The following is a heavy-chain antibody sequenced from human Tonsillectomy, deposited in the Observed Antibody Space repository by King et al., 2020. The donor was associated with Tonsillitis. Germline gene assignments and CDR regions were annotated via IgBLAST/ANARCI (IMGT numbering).Heavy chain of an antibody. CDR3: ARREDDGDLLGQGLDY. D-gene: IGHD4-17*01. J-gene: IGHJ4*02. V-gene: IGHV3-21*01. CDR2: ISSSSSYI. CDR1: GFTFSSYS. Sequence: VQLLESGGGLVKPGGSLRLSCAASGFTFSSYSMNWVRQAPGKGLEWVSSISSSSSYIYYADSVMGRFTISRDNAKNSLYLQMNSLRVEDTAVYYCARREDDGDLLGQGLDYWGQGTLVTVSS.